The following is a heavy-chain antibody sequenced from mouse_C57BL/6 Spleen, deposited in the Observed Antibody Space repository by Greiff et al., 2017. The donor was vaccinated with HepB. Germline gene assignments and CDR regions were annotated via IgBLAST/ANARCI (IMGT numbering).Heavy chain of an antibody. V-gene: IGHV1-7*01. CDR3: ARETYYGSSYDYFDV. CDR1: GYTFTSDW. D-gene: IGHD1-1*01. J-gene: IGHJ1*03. CDR2: INPSSGYT. Sequence: QVQLQQSGAELAKPGASVKLSCKASGYTFTSDWMHWVNQRPGQGQEWIGYINPSSGYTKYNQKFKDKATLTADKSSSTAYMQLSSLTYEDSAVYYCARETYYGSSYDYFDVWGTGTTVTVSS.